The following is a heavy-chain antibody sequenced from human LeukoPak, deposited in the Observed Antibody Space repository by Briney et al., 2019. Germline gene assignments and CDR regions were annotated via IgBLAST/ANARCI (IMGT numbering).Heavy chain of an antibody. D-gene: IGHD5-24*01. Sequence: GASVTVSFTASGYTFTVYYMHWVGQAPGQRLEWMGWINPNSGGTNYAQKFQGRVTMTRDTSISTAYMELSRLRSDDTAVYYCARGGRDGYETFDYWGQGTLVTVSS. CDR2: INPNSGGT. CDR3: ARGGRDGYETFDY. CDR1: GYTFTVYY. V-gene: IGHV1-2*02. J-gene: IGHJ4*02.